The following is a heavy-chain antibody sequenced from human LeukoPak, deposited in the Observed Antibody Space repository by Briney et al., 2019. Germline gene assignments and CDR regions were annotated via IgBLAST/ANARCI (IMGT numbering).Heavy chain of an antibody. Sequence: SQTLSLACATSGDSVSSNSVTWNWIRQSPSRGLEWLGRTYYRSTWYNDYAVSVRGRITVNPDTSKNQFSLHLNSVTPEDTAVYYCARRLTQYDCFDPWGQGILVTVSS. D-gene: IGHD2-2*01. CDR3: ARRLTQYDCFDP. CDR1: GDSVSSNSVT. CDR2: TYYRSTWYN. V-gene: IGHV6-1*01. J-gene: IGHJ5*02.